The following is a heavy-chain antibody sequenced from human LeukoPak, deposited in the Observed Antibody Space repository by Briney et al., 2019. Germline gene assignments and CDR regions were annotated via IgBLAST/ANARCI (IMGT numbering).Heavy chain of an antibody. D-gene: IGHD3-10*01. J-gene: IGHJ4*02. V-gene: IGHV7-4-1*02. CDR1: GYTFTSYG. Sequence: GASVKVSCKASGYTFTSYGISWVRQAPGQGLEWMGWINTNTGNPTYAQGFTGRFVFSLDTSVSTAYLQISSLKAEDTAVYYCATDYYGSGPQPGLDYWGQGTLVTVSS. CDR2: INTNTGNP. CDR3: ATDYYGSGPQPGLDY.